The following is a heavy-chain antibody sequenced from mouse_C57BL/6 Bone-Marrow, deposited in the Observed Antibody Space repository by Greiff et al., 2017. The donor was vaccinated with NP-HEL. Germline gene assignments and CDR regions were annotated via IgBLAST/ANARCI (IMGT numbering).Heavy chain of an antibody. D-gene: IGHD1-1*01. V-gene: IGHV1-50*01. CDR2: IDPSDSYT. Sequence: QVQLQQPGAELVKPGASVKLSCKASGYTFTSYWMQWVKQRPGQGLEWIGEIDPSDSYTNYNQKFKGKATLTVDTSSSTAYMQLSSLTSEDSAVYYCASYYGRAYWGQGTLVTVSA. CDR1: GYTFTSYW. CDR3: ASYYGRAY. J-gene: IGHJ3*01.